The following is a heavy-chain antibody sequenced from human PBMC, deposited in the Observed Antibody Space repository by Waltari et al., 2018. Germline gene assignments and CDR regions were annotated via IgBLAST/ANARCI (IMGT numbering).Heavy chain of an antibody. V-gene: IGHV3-30*02. CDR2: IRYDGSNK. D-gene: IGHD3-10*01. Sequence: QVQLVESGGGVVQPGGSLRLSCAASGFTFSSYGMHWVRQAPGTGLEWVAFIRYDGSNKDYADSVKGRFTISRDNSKNTLYLQMNSLRAEDTAVYYCAKDGWPLPRETMVQGVIGWYFDYWGQGTLVTVSS. CDR1: GFTFSSYG. J-gene: IGHJ4*02. CDR3: AKDGWPLPRETMVQGVIGWYFDY.